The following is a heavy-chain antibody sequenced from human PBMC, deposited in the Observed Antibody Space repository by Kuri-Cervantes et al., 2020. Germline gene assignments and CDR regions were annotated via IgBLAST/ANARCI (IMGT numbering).Heavy chain of an antibody. Sequence: PSETLSLTCTVSGGSVSSGSYWWSWIRQPPGKGLEWIGYISYSGSTNYNPSLKSRVTISVDTSKNQFSLKLSTVTAEDTAVYYCAREGRGGLLQIWGQGTMVTVSS. CDR3: AREGRGGLLQI. V-gene: IGHV4-61*01. J-gene: IGHJ3*02. CDR2: ISYSGST. CDR1: GGSVSSGSYW. D-gene: IGHD3-16*01.